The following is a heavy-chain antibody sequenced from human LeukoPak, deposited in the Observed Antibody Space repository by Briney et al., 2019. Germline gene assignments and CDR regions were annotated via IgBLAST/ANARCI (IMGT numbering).Heavy chain of an antibody. V-gene: IGHV3-7*03. CDR3: ARHLLWFGELSGGFDY. CDR1: GFTFSSYW. D-gene: IGHD3-10*01. CDR2: IKQDGSEK. J-gene: IGHJ4*02. Sequence: GGSLRLSCAASGFTFSSYWMSWVRQAPGKGLEWVANIKQDGSEKYYVDSVKGRFTISRDNSKNTLYLQMNSLRAEDTAVYYCARHLLWFGELSGGFDYWGQGTLVTVSS.